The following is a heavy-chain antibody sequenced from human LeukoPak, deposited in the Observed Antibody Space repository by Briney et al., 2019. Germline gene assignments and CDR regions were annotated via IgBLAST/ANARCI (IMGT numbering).Heavy chain of an antibody. Sequence: PAESLRLSCAASGVTVSNAWMRWVRQAPGKGLEWVGRISAGGTTDYAAPVKGRFSISRDESKNTLYLQMSSLKTEDTAVYYCTTAPTRNWLPYFEYWGLGTLVTVSS. J-gene: IGHJ4*02. CDR1: GVTVSNAW. D-gene: IGHD5-12*01. CDR2: ISAGGTT. V-gene: IGHV3-15*01. CDR3: TTAPTRNWLPYFEY.